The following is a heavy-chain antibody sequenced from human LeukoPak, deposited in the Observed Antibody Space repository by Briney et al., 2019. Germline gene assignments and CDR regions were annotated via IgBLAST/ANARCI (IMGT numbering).Heavy chain of an antibody. CDR1: GGSINSGDYY. Sequence: PSETLSLTCTVSGGSINSGDYYWSGIRQHPGKGLEWIGYIYYSGSTYYNPSLKSRVTISVDTSKNQFSLKLSSVTAADTAVYYCAKASGVVTDYWGQGTLVTVSS. CDR3: AKASGVVTDY. J-gene: IGHJ4*02. CDR2: IYYSGST. V-gene: IGHV4-31*03. D-gene: IGHD3-3*01.